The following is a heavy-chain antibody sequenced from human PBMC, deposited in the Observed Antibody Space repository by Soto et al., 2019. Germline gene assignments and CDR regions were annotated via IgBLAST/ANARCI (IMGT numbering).Heavy chain of an antibody. Sequence: QVQLVQSGAEVKKPAPSVKVSCKASAGTFSSYAISWVRQAPGQGLEWMGAIIPIFGTANYAQKFQDRVTITADESTSTAYMVLSSLISEDTAVYYCARDGYYYDSSGYYYYFDYWGQGTLVTVSS. CDR1: AGTFSSYA. D-gene: IGHD3-22*01. CDR3: ARDGYYYDSSGYYYYFDY. V-gene: IGHV1-69*12. J-gene: IGHJ4*02. CDR2: IIPIFGTA.